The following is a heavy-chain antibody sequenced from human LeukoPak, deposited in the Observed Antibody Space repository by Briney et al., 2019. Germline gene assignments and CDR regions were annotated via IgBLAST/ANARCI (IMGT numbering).Heavy chain of an antibody. Sequence: ASETLSLTCTVSGGSISSYYWSWIRQPPGKGLEWIGHIYYIGSTNYNPSLRSRVTISVDTSKNQFSLKLSSVTAADTAVYYCAREVGDGLQDYWGQGTLVTVSS. V-gene: IGHV4-59*12. CDR1: GGSISSYY. D-gene: IGHD4-11*01. CDR2: IYYIGST. J-gene: IGHJ4*02. CDR3: AREVGDGLQDY.